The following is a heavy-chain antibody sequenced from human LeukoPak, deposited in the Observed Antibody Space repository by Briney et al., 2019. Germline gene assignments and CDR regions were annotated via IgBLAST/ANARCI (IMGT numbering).Heavy chain of an antibody. CDR1: GFTFSSYS. J-gene: IGHJ4*02. D-gene: IGHD1-26*01. CDR2: ISSSSSTI. V-gene: IGHV3-48*01. Sequence: PGGSLRLSCAASGFTFSSYSMNWVRQAPGKGLEWVSYISSSSSTIYYADSVKGRFTISRDNAKNSLYLQMNSLRAEDTAVYYCARGGWELLWPTFEDYWGQGTLVTVSS. CDR3: ARGGWELLWPTFEDY.